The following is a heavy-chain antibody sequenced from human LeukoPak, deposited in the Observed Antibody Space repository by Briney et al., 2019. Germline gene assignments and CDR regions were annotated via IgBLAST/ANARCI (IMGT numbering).Heavy chain of an antibody. CDR3: ASTGLGGDAFDI. CDR1: GGTFSSYA. J-gene: IGHJ3*02. CDR2: IIPIFGTA. D-gene: IGHD3-10*01. V-gene: IGHV1-69*13. Sequence: GASVKVSCKASGGTFSSYAISWVRQAPGQGLEWMGGIIPIFGTANYAQKFQGRVTIAADESTSTAYMELSSLRSEDTAVYYCASTGLGGDAFDIWGQGTMVTVSS.